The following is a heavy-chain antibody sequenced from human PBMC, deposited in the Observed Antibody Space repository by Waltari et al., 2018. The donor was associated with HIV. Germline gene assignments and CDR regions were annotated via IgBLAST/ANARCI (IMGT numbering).Heavy chain of an antibody. Sequence: VQLKESGPGLVQPLQTLSPTCTVSGDSVSSGSYFWSWLRQPAGGGLEWIGRVYTTGNIYYSTSLKNRVTISLDTSKNVLSLKLASVTAADTAFYYCARDSPSGFGGILGLWGQGILVTVSS. CDR3: ARDSPSGFGGILGL. V-gene: IGHV4-61*02. CDR2: VYTTGNI. CDR1: GDSVSSGSYF. J-gene: IGHJ4*02. D-gene: IGHD3-16*01.